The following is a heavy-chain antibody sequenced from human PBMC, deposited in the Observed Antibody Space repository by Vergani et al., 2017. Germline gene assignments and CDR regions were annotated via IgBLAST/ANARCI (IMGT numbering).Heavy chain of an antibody. J-gene: IGHJ4*02. CDR3: ARDRKYDYVWGSYRRRGFDY. D-gene: IGHD3-16*02. CDR1: GYTFTSYG. CDR2: ISAYNGNT. Sequence: QVQLVQSGAEVKKPGASVKVSCKASGYTFTSYGISWVRQAPGQGLEWMGWISAYNGNTNYAQKLHGRVTMTTATSTSTAYMELRSLRSDDTAVYYCARDRKYDYVWGSYRRRGFDYWGQGTLVTVSS. V-gene: IGHV1-18*01.